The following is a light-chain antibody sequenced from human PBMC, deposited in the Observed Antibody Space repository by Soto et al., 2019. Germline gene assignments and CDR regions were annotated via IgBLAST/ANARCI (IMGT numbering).Light chain of an antibody. CDR1: QSVSNY. CDR3: QQRYSGCT. J-gene: IGKJ1*01. V-gene: IGKV3-11*01. Sequence: EVVLTQSPATLSLSPGERATLSCRTSQSVSNYLAWYQQKPGQAPRLLIYDASNRATGIPARFSGSGSGTDFTLTISSLEPEDFAVYYYQQRYSGCTFGQGTKVEIK. CDR2: DAS.